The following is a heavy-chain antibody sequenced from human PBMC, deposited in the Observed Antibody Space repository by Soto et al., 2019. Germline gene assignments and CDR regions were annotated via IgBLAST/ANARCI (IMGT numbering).Heavy chain of an antibody. J-gene: IGHJ4*02. V-gene: IGHV1-8*01. CDR3: ARVPRIRYCSGGSCPIGY. Sequence: GASVKVSCKASGCTFTSYDINWVRQATGQGLEWMGWMNPNSGNTGYAQKFQGRVTMTRNTSISTAYMELSSLRSEDTAVYYCARVPRIRYCSGGSCPIGYWGQGTLVTVSS. CDR1: GCTFTSYD. D-gene: IGHD2-15*01. CDR2: MNPNSGNT.